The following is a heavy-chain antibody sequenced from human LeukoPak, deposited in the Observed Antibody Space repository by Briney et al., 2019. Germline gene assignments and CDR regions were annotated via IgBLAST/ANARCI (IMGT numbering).Heavy chain of an antibody. J-gene: IGHJ6*02. D-gene: IGHD4-11*01. Sequence: YXMRWVRQAPGKGLEWVAVISYDGSNKYFAASVKRRFTISRDNSNNPLYLQMNSLRAEDTAVYYCARDGPPTTVTTSYYYYYGMDVWGQGTTVTVSS. CDR1: YX. CDR2: ISYDGSNK. V-gene: IGHV3-30-3*01. CDR3: ARDGPPTTVTTSYYYYYGMDV.